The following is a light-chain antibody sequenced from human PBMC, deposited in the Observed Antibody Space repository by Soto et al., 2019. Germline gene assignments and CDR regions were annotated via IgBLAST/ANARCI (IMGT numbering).Light chain of an antibody. V-gene: IGKV1-5*03. J-gene: IGKJ2*01. Sequence: DILMTQSPSTLSAFVGDRVTITCRASRNIATSLAWYQLKPGKAPNLLIYKTSSLQTGVPSRFSGSGSETEFTLTISSLQPDDFATYYCQQYHNSHSFGQGTKLEIK. CDR2: KTS. CDR3: QQYHNSHS. CDR1: RNIATS.